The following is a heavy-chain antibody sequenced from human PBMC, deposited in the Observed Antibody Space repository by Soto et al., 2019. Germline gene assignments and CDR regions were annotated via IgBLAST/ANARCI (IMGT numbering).Heavy chain of an antibody. D-gene: IGHD3-10*01. CDR3: ARGRSFSYDSTPPPMFDP. V-gene: IGHV3-13*01. J-gene: IGHJ5*02. CDR1: GFTFSTFD. Sequence: GGSLRLSCAGSGFTFSTFDIHWVRQAPGKGLEWVSGIGTLSDTFYAASVQGRFSISRQNAKNSVYLQMNSLRAGDTAFYYCARGRSFSYDSTPPPMFDPWGQGTLVTVSS. CDR2: IGTLSDT.